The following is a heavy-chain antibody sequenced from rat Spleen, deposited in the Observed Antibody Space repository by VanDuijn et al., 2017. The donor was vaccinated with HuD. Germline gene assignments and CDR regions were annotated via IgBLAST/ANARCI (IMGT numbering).Heavy chain of an antibody. V-gene: IGHV3-1*01. D-gene: IGHD1-6*01. CDR1: GYSITSNY. J-gene: IGHJ4*01. CDR2: ISYSGST. CDR3: TRAMYTTDYYYAKGYYVMDA. Sequence: EVQLQESGPGLVKPSQSLSLTCSVTGYSITSNYWGWIRKFPGNKMEWMGYISYSGSTSYNPSLKSRISITRDTSKNQFFLQLNSVTTEDTATYYCTRAMYTTDYYYAKGYYVMDAWGQGASVTVSS.